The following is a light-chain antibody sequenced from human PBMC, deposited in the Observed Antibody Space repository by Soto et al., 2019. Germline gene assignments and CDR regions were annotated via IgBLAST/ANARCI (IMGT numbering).Light chain of an antibody. J-gene: IGKJ1*01. CDR3: QQYNDWPRT. CDR1: QSVSSN. Sequence: AKSALTMSLPPGARATLSCRASQSVSSNLAWYQQKPGQAPRLLIYGASTRATGIPARFSGSGSGTEFTLTISSLQSEDFAVYYCQQYNDWPRTFGQGTNVDIK. CDR2: GAS. V-gene: IGKV3-15*01.